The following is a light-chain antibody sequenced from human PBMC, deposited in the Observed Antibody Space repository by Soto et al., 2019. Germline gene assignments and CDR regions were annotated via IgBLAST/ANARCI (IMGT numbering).Light chain of an antibody. Sequence: DIVLTQSPATLSLSPVARATLSCRASEILYNFLAWYQHRPGQVPRLLISDAFNRAPGVPARFSGSGSGTDFTLTISSLEPEDFALYFCQHRSNFGPGTKVDI. CDR3: QHRSN. J-gene: IGKJ3*01. CDR1: EILYNF. V-gene: IGKV3-11*01. CDR2: DAF.